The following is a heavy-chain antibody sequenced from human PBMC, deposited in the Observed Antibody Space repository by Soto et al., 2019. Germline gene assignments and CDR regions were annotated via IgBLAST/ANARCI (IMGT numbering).Heavy chain of an antibody. CDR2: ISSSSSYI. D-gene: IGHD6-13*01. V-gene: IGHV3-21*01. CDR3: ASYSIAAAGTDS. CDR1: GFTFSSYS. Sequence: GGSLRLSCAASGFTFSSYSMNWVRQAPGKGLEWVSSISSSSSYIYYADSVKGRFTISRDNAKNSLYLQVNSLRAEDTAVYYCASYSIAAAGTDSWGQGTLVTVSS. J-gene: IGHJ4*02.